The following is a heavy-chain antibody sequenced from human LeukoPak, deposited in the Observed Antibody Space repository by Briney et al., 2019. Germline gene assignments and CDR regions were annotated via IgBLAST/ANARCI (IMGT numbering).Heavy chain of an antibody. CDR3: ARVLVYRGFDY. CDR1: GGSFSGYY. Sequence: NSSETLSLTCAVYGGSFSGYYWSWIRQPPGKGLEWIGEINHSGSTNYNPSPKSRVTISVDTSKNQFSLKLSSVTAADTAVYYCARVLVYRGFDYWGQGTLVTVSS. D-gene: IGHD3-16*01. J-gene: IGHJ4*02. V-gene: IGHV4-34*01. CDR2: INHSGST.